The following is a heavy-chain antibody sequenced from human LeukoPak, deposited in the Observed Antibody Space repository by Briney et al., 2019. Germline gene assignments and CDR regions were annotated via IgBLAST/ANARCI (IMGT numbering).Heavy chain of an antibody. D-gene: IGHD3-22*01. J-gene: IGHJ4*02. CDR2: INHSGST. V-gene: IGHV4-34*01. CDR3: ARRGYYDSNGQYYFDY. CDR1: GGSFSGYY. Sequence: SETLSLTCAVYGGSFSGYYWSWIRQPPGKRLEWIGEINHSGSTNNNPSLKSRVTISVDTSKNQFSLKLSSVTAADTAVYYCARRGYYDSNGQYYFDYWGQGTQVTVSS.